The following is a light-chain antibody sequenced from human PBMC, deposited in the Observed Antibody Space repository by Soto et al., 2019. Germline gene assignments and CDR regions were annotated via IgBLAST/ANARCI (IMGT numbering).Light chain of an antibody. CDR2: DSS. CDR3: QQYGSSPWT. J-gene: IGKJ1*01. Sequence: DIQLTQSPSSLSASVGDRITITCRASQSISTYLNWYQQKPGEAPTLLVYDSSTLQSGVPSRFSGSGSGTDFTLTISRLEPEDFAVYYCQQYGSSPWTFGQGTKVDIK. CDR1: QSISTY. V-gene: IGKV1-39*01.